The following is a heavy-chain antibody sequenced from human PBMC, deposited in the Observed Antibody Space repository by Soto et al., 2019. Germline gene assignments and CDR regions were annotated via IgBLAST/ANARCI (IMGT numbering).Heavy chain of an antibody. J-gene: IGHJ6*03. Sequence: SETLSLTCTVSGGSVSSGSYYWSWIRQPPGKGLEWIGYIYYSGSTNYNPSLKSRVTISVDTSKNQFSLKLSSVTAADTAVYYCARGNVDKLEFYYYYMDVWGKGTTVTVSS. CDR3: ARGNVDKLEFYYYYMDV. V-gene: IGHV4-61*01. D-gene: IGHD1-1*01. CDR2: IYYSGST. CDR1: GGSVSSGSYY.